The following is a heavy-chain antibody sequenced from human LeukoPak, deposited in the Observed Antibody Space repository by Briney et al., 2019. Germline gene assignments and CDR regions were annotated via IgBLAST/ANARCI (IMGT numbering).Heavy chain of an antibody. CDR1: GGTFSSYA. CDR3: ARVWGDYYEMEGGDY. V-gene: IGHV1-69*13. J-gene: IGHJ4*02. CDR2: IIPIFGTA. D-gene: IGHD3-22*01. Sequence: SVKVSCKASGGTFSSYAISWVRQAPGQGLEWMGGIIPIFGTANYAQKFQGRVTITADESTSTAYMELSSLRSEDTAVYYCARVWGDYYEMEGGDYWGQGTLVTVSS.